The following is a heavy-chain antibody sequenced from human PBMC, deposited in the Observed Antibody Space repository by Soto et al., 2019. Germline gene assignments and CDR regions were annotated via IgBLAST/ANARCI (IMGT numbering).Heavy chain of an antibody. CDR3: ARAVRLYDTDDYAHYYYCHGMDV. D-gene: IGHD4-17*01. J-gene: IGHJ6*02. CDR1: GFTFSRFG. CDR2: IWYDGSNK. V-gene: IGHV3-33*01. Sequence: PGGSLRLSCAASGFTFSRFGMHWVRQAPGKGLEWVAVIWYDGSNKYYADSVKGRFTISRDNSKNTLYLQMNSLRAEDTAVYYCARAVRLYDTDDYAHYYYCHGMDVWGQGTTVTVSS.